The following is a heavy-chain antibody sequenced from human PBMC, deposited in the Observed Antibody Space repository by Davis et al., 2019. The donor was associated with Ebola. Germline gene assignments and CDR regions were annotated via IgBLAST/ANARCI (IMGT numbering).Heavy chain of an antibody. J-gene: IGHJ4*02. D-gene: IGHD2-15*01. Sequence: ASVKVSCKASGYTFTDYYIHWVRQAPGQGLEWMGWINPNGGDTNFAQKLPGWVTMTRDTSISTAYMELSRLTSNDTAVYYCARVGCSDGDCYFDFWGQGTLVTVSS. CDR3: ARVGCSDGDCYFDF. V-gene: IGHV1-2*04. CDR2: INPNGGDT. CDR1: GYTFTDYY.